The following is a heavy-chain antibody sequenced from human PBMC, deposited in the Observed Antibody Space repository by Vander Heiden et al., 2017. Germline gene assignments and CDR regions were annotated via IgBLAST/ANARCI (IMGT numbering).Heavy chain of an antibody. CDR1: GFTFSSYG. V-gene: IGHV3-30*03. D-gene: IGHD2-15*01. CDR2: ISYDGSNK. CDR3: ARSSSFQDYYFDY. J-gene: IGHJ4*01. Sequence: QEQQVEPGGRVVQPGRYLRLSRAPSGFTFSSYGIHWVRQAPGKGLEWVAVISYDGSNKCYADSVKGRFTISRDNSKNALYLQMNSLRAEDTAVYYYARSSSFQDYYFDYWGRGSLITVSS.